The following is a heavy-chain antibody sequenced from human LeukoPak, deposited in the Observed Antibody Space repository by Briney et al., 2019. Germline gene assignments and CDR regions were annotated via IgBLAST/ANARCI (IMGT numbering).Heavy chain of an antibody. Sequence: ASVKVSCKASGYTFTGYYMHWVRQAPGQGLEWMGWINPNSGCTNYAQKFQGRVTMTRDTSISTAYMELSRLRSDDTAVYYCARAHFGGYYYFDYWGQGTLVTVSS. V-gene: IGHV1-2*02. CDR1: GYTFTGYY. J-gene: IGHJ4*02. CDR2: INPNSGCT. D-gene: IGHD2-21*01. CDR3: ARAHFGGYYYFDY.